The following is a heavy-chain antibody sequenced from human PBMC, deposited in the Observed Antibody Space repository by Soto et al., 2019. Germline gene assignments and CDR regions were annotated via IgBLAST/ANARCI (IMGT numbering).Heavy chain of an antibody. J-gene: IGHJ3*02. Sequence: SETLSLTCTVSGGSITSDYWNWIRQPPGKRLEWIAYVSHSGITNYNPSLQSRVTISIDTSKNEFSLRLSSVTAADTAVYFCARGFFDSSGYSEAFDIWGRGTLVTV. CDR2: VSHSGIT. CDR1: GGSITSDY. V-gene: IGHV4-59*01. D-gene: IGHD3-22*01. CDR3: ARGFFDSSGYSEAFDI.